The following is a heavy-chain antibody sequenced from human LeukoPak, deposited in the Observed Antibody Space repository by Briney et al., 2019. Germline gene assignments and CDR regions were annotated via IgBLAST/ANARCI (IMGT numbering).Heavy chain of an antibody. D-gene: IGHD5-24*01. CDR2: INPNSGGT. Sequence: ASVKVSCKASGYTFTGYYMHWVRQAPGQGLEWMGWINPNSGGTNYAQKFQGRVTMTRDTSISTAYMELSRLRSDDTAVYYCARAMAPLDTFNYQYAMDVWGQGTMVTVSS. CDR3: ARAMAPLDTFNYQYAMDV. J-gene: IGHJ6*02. V-gene: IGHV1-2*02. CDR1: GYTFTGYY.